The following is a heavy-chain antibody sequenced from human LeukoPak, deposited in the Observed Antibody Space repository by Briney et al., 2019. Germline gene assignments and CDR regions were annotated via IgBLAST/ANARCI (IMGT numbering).Heavy chain of an antibody. CDR2: ISGSGGST. D-gene: IGHD2-2*01. J-gene: IGHJ5*02. CDR1: GFTFSSYA. CDR3: AKNLPIGVVVPAARVNWSDP. V-gene: IGHV3-23*01. Sequence: GGSLRLSCAASGFTFSSYAMSWVRQAPGKGLEWVSAISGSGGSTYYADSVKGRFTISRDNSKNTLYLQMNSLRAEDTAVYYCAKNLPIGVVVPAARVNWSDPWGQGTLVTVSS.